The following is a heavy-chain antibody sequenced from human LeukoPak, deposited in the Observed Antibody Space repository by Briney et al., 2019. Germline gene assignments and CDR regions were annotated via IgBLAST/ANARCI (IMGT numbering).Heavy chain of an antibody. CDR1: GFTVSSNY. D-gene: IGHD4-17*01. CDR2: FYSVGST. CDR3: ARGLDYGDYFDC. J-gene: IGHJ4*02. Sequence: GGSLRLSCAASGFTVSSNYMSWVRQAPGKGLGWVSVFYSVGSTYYADSVKGRFTISRDNSKNTLYLQMNSLRAEDTAVYYCARGLDYGDYFDCWGQGTLVTVSS. V-gene: IGHV3-53*01.